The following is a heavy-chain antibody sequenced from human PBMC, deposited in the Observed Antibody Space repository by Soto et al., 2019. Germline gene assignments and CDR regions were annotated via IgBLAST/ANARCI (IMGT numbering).Heavy chain of an antibody. J-gene: IGHJ6*02. D-gene: IGHD6-19*01. CDR1: VYTFTSYG. CDR2: ISAYNGNT. CDR3: AREREGSGWYDFYYGMDV. Sequence: ASEKVSCKASVYTFTSYGICWVRKAPGQGLEWMGWISAYNGNTNYAQKLQGRVTMTTDTSTSTAYMELRSLRSDDSSVYCCAREREGSGWYDFYYGMDVWGQ. V-gene: IGHV1-18*01.